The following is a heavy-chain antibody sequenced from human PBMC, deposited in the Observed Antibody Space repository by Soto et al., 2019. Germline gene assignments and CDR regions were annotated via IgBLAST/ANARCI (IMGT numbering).Heavy chain of an antibody. V-gene: IGHV3-30*18. CDR1: GFTFSSYG. D-gene: IGHD6-13*01. Sequence: QVQLVESGGGVVQPGRSLRLSCAASGFTFSSYGMHWVRQAPGKGLEWVSVISHDGSNKYYADSVKGRFTISRDNSKNTLYLQRNSLRAEDTAVYYCAKGDCIAAAGHFDYWGQGTLVTVSS. CDR2: ISHDGSNK. CDR3: AKGDCIAAAGHFDY. J-gene: IGHJ4*02.